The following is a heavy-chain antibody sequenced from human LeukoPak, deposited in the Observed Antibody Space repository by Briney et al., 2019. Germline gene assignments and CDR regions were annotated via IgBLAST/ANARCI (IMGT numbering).Heavy chain of an antibody. J-gene: IGHJ4*02. CDR2: IYSGGST. CDR1: GFTVSSNY. V-gene: IGHV3-53*01. CDR3: ASLYSTYFDY. Sequence: TGGSLRLSCAASGFTVSSNYMSWVRQAPGKGLEWVSVIYSGGSTYYADSVKGRFTISRDNPKNTLYLQMNSLRAEDTAVYYCASLYSTYFDYWGQGTLVTVSS. D-gene: IGHD6-13*01.